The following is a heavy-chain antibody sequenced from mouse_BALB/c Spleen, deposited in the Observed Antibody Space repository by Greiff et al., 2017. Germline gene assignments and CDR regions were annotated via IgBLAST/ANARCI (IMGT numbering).Heavy chain of an antibody. CDR3: ARGLCTFAY. Sequence: QVTLKESGPGILQPSQSLSLTCSFSGFSLSTYGMSVGRIRQPSGKGLEWLAHIWCNADKYYNPALKSRLTISKDTSNNQVFLKIASVVTADTATYYCARGLCTFAYWGQGTLVTVAA. CDR2: IWCNADK. V-gene: IGHV8-8*01. J-gene: IGHJ3*01. CDR1: GFSLSTYGMS.